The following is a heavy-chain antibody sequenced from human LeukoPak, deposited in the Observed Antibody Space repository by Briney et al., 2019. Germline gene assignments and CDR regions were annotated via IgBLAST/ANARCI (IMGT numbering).Heavy chain of an antibody. V-gene: IGHV4-4*07. CDR1: GGSINNDF. D-gene: IGHD3-10*02. CDR2: IYSSGTT. J-gene: IGHJ4*02. CDR3: ARNVRGGSTYLDY. Sequence: SETLSLTCTVSGGSINNDFWTWIRQPAGKGLEWIGRIYSSGTTNYNPSLKSRVTMSVDTSKNQFSLKLSSVTAADTAVYYCARNVRGGSTYLDYWGQGTLVTVSS.